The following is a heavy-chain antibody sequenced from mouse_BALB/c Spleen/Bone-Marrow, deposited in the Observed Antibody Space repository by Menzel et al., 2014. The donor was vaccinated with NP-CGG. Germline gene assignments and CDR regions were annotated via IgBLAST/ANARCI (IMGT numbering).Heavy chain of an antibody. V-gene: IGHV1S53*02. CDR2: ISPGNGDI. CDR3: RRSVGNPFDH. Sequence: QVQLQQSDAELVKPGASVKISCKASGYTSTDHAIHWVKQKPEQGLDWIGYISPGNGDIKYNEKFKGKATLTADKSSSTAYMQLSGLTSEDSAVYTCRRSVGNPFDHWGQGTTLTVSS. J-gene: IGHJ2*01. CDR1: GYTSTDHA. D-gene: IGHD2-1*01.